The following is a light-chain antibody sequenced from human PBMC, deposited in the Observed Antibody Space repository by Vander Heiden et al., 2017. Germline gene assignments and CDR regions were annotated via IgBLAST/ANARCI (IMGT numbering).Light chain of an antibody. CDR2: DDS. CDR3: QVWDSTSDHWV. J-gene: IGLJ3*02. Sequence: SYVLTPPPSVSVAPGQTARITCGGNNIGSKSVHWYQQKPDQAPVLVVYDDSDRPSGIPERFSGSNSRNTATLTISRVEAGDEADYFCQVWDSTSDHWVFGGGTKLTVL. V-gene: IGLV3-21*02. CDR1: NIGSKS.